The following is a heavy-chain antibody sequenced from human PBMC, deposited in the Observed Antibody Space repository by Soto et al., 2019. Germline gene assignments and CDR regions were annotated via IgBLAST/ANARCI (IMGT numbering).Heavy chain of an antibody. Sequence: QVQLVQSGAEVKKPGASVMVSCKAFGYTFTNYDINWVRQAAGQGLEWMGWMNPNSGNTGYAQKFQGRVTTTRSNSISTAYMELSRLTSEDTAVYYWVRTMSMIAKYWYFDFWGRGTLVTVSS. J-gene: IGHJ2*01. CDR2: MNPNSGNT. CDR1: GYTFTNYD. CDR3: VRTMSMIAKYWYFDF. V-gene: IGHV1-8*01. D-gene: IGHD2-21*01.